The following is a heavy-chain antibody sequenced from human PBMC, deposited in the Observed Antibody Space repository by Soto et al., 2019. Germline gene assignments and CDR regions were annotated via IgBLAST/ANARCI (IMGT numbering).Heavy chain of an antibody. V-gene: IGHV3-30*03. Sequence: GGSLRLSCAASGFTFSSYGMHWVRQAPGKGLEWVAVISYDGSNKYYADSVKGRFTISRDNSKNTLYLQMNSLRAEDTAVYYCAGIAAAGLRVYFDYWGQGTLVTVSS. D-gene: IGHD6-13*01. CDR2: ISYDGSNK. J-gene: IGHJ4*02. CDR3: AGIAAAGLRVYFDY. CDR1: GFTFSSYG.